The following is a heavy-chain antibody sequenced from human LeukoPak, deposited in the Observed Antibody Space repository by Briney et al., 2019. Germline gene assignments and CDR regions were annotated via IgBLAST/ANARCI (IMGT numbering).Heavy chain of an antibody. Sequence: PSETLSLTCTVSGGSISTYFWSWIRRPPGKGLEWIGCINHSGSTNYNPSLKSRVTISVDTSKNQFSLKLSSVTAADTAVYYCARWGLPNFDYWGRGILVTVSS. V-gene: IGHV4-59*01. D-gene: IGHD3-16*01. CDR2: INHSGST. CDR1: GGSISTYF. J-gene: IGHJ4*02. CDR3: ARWGLPNFDY.